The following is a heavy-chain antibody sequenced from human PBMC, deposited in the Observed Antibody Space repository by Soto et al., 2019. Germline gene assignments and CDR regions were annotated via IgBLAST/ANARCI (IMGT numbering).Heavy chain of an antibody. D-gene: IGHD1-26*01. CDR1: GYSFTSYW. CDR2: IYPGDSDT. CDR3: ARLTRASSGSYSDAFDI. J-gene: IGHJ3*02. Sequence: PGESLKISCKGSGYSFTSYWIGWVRQMPGKGLEWMGIIYPGDSDTRYSPSFQGQVTISADTYISTAYLQWSSLKASDTAMYYCARLTRASSGSYSDAFDIWGQGTMVTV. V-gene: IGHV5-51*01.